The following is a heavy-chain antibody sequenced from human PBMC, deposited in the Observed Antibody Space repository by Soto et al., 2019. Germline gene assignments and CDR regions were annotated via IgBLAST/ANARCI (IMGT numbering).Heavy chain of an antibody. D-gene: IGHD1-26*01. CDR3: ARDSGRVGYSGSYPLFDY. V-gene: IGHV6-1*01. Sequence: KQSQTLSLTCAISGDSVSSNSAAWNWIRQSPSRGLEWLGRTYYRSKWYNDYAVSVKSRITINPDTSKNQFSLQLNSVTPEDTAVYYCARDSGRVGYSGSYPLFDYWGQGTLVTVSS. CDR2: TYYRSKWYN. J-gene: IGHJ4*02. CDR1: GDSVSSNSAA.